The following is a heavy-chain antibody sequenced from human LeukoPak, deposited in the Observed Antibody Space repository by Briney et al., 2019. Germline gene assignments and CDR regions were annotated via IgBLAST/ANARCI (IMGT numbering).Heavy chain of an antibody. CDR3: ARDRGHNRLGY. CDR1: GGTFSSYA. V-gene: IGHV1-69*05. J-gene: IGHJ4*02. D-gene: IGHD1-14*01. Sequence: ASVKVSCKASGGTFSSYAISWVRQAPGQGLEWMGGIFPIFGTANYAQKFQGRVMITTDESTSTAYMELSSLRSEDTAVYYCARDRGHNRLGYWGQGTLVTVSS. CDR2: IFPIFGTA.